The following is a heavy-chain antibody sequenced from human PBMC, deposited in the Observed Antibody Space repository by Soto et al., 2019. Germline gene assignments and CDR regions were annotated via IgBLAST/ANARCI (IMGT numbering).Heavy chain of an antibody. CDR3: ARRITGDPHFDL. CDR2: VYSNGDT. CDR1: DGSISSYY. Sequence: QLQLQESGPGLVKPSETLSLTCTVSDGSISSYYWSWIRQPPGKGLEWIGYVYSNGDTSFNPSLQRRVTISVDTSRNRFSLRLNPVTAADTAVYYCARRITGDPHFDLWGRGTLVTVSS. D-gene: IGHD1-20*01. J-gene: IGHJ2*01. V-gene: IGHV4-59*12.